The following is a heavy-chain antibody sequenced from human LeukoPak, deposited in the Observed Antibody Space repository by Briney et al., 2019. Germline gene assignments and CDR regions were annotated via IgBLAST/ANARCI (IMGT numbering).Heavy chain of an antibody. CDR2: ISGSGGST. J-gene: IGHJ4*02. V-gene: IGHV3-23*01. CDR1: GFTFSSYA. CDR3: AGGRWKPPFFGL. Sequence: PGGSLRLSCAASGFTFSSYAMSWVRQAPGKGLEWVSAISGSGGSTYYADSVKGRFTISSDNSKNTLYLQMNSLRAEYTAVYYLAGGRWKPPFFGLWGQGTLVTVSS. D-gene: IGHD1-1*01.